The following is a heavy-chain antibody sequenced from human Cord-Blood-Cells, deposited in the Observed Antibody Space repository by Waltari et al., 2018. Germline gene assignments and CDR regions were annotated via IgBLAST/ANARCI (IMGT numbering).Heavy chain of an antibody. J-gene: IGHJ6*03. D-gene: IGHD3-22*01. CDR1: GGTFSSYA. CDR2: IIPILGIA. CDR3: ARSTDYYDSSGYYYYYYMDV. Sequence: QVQLVQSGAEVKKPGSSVKVSCKASGGTFSSYAISWVRQAPGQGPGWMGGIIPILGIANYAQKFQGRVTITADESTSTAYMELSSLRSEDTAVYYCARSTDYYDSSGYYYYYYMDVWGKGTTVTVSS. V-gene: IGHV1-69*04.